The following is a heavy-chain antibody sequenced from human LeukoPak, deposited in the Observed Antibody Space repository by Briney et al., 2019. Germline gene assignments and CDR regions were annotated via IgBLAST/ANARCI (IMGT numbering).Heavy chain of an antibody. CDR3: ARGQFPTYSSGWYWAFDI. CDR2: IYHSGST. CDR1: GGSISSSNW. J-gene: IGHJ3*02. Sequence: PSETLSLTCAVSGGSISSSNWWSWVRQPPGKELEWIGEIYHSGSTNYNPSLKSRVTISVDKSKNQFSLKLSSVTAADTAVYYCARGQFPTYSSGWYWAFDIWGQGTMVTVSS. D-gene: IGHD6-19*01. V-gene: IGHV4-4*02.